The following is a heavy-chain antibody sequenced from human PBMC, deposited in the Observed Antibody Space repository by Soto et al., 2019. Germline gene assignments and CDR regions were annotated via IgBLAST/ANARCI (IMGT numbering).Heavy chain of an antibody. CDR3: AKVMGAYVTQYYFDY. CDR1: GFTFSRHA. CDR2: ITGSGGST. V-gene: IGHV3-23*01. J-gene: IGHJ4*02. D-gene: IGHD2-21*02. Sequence: EVQLLESGGALVQPGGSLRLSCAASGFTFSRHAMSWVRQAPGKGLEWVSAITGSGGSTYYADSVKGRFTISRDNSKNTLYLQMNNLIAEDTAVYYCAKVMGAYVTQYYFDYWGQGTLVTVSS.